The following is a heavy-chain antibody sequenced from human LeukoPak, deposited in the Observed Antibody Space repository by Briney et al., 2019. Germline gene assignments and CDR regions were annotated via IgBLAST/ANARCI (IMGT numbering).Heavy chain of an antibody. D-gene: IGHD3/OR15-3a*01. V-gene: IGHV1-46*01. J-gene: IGHJ4*02. CDR2: INPSGGST. Sequence: ASVKVSCKASGYTFTSYYMHWVRQAPGQGLGWMGIINPSGGSTSYAQKFQGRVTMTRDTSTSTVYMELSSLRSEDTAVYYCARATLSEATDWSFDYWGQGTLVTVSS. CDR3: ARATLSEATDWSFDY. CDR1: GYTFTSYY.